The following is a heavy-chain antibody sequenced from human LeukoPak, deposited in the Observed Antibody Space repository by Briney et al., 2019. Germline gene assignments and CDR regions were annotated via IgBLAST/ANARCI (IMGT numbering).Heavy chain of an antibody. CDR1: GGSISSYY. CDR3: ARDTAMVTDAFDI. V-gene: IGHV4-59*01. J-gene: IGHJ3*02. D-gene: IGHD5-18*01. Sequence: PSETLSLTCTVSGGSISSYYWSWIRQPPGKGLEWIGYIYYSGSTNYNPSLKSRVTISVGTSKNQFSLKLSSVTAADTAVYYCARDTAMVTDAFDIWGQGTMVTVSS. CDR2: IYYSGST.